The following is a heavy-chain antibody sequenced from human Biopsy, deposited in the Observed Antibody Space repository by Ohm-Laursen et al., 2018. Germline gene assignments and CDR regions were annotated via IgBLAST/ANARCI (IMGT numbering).Heavy chain of an antibody. D-gene: IGHD3-3*01. Sequence: SLRLSCSASAFTFSTYGMHWVRQAPGQGLEWVSVIWHDGSNKYYSDSVKGRFTISRDNSKKMLYLQMNSLRAEDTAVYYCAREGVPYLERLSGDGQGGMDVWGQGTTVTVSS. CDR3: AREGVPYLERLSGDGQGGMDV. J-gene: IGHJ6*02. CDR1: AFTFSTYG. CDR2: IWHDGSNK. V-gene: IGHV3-33*01.